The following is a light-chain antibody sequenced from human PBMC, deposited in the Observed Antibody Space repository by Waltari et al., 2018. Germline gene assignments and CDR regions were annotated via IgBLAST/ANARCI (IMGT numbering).Light chain of an antibody. J-gene: IGLJ7*01. CDR1: IVPQKF. CDR3: QSADSGGNHRF. CDR2: KDS. V-gene: IGLV3-25*02. Sequence: SHELTQPSSVSVSPGQTARITRSGQIVPQKFVHWFHQKPGQAPVWVIYKDSERPSGIPERFSGSSSGTSITLTIGGAQAEEEADYYCQSADSGGNHRFFGGGTRLTVL.